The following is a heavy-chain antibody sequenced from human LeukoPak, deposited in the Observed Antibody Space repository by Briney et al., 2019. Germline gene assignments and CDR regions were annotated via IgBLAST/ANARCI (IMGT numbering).Heavy chain of an antibody. CDR1: GFTFSSYS. Sequence: GGSLRLSCAASGFTFSSYSMQWVRQAPGKGPEWVSSISSSSSYIYYADSVKGRFTISRDNAKNSLYLQMNSLRAEDTAVYYCARDRGESYYYYGMDVWGQGTTVTVSS. V-gene: IGHV3-21*01. J-gene: IGHJ6*02. CDR3: ARDRGESYYYYGMDV. CDR2: ISSSSSYI.